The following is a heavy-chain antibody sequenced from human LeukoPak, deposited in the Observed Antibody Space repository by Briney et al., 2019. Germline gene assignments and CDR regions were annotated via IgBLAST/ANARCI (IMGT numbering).Heavy chain of an antibody. CDR1: GFTFSTYW. CDR3: ARESTVGPIRTDALDI. Sequence: GGSLRLSCAASGFTFSTYWMHWVRQAPGKGLVWVSRINSEETVANYADSVRGRFTISRDNAKNTLYLQMNSLGAEDTAVYYCARESTVGPIRTDALDIWGQGTMVTVSS. CDR2: INSEETVA. D-gene: IGHD1-26*01. J-gene: IGHJ3*02. V-gene: IGHV3-74*01.